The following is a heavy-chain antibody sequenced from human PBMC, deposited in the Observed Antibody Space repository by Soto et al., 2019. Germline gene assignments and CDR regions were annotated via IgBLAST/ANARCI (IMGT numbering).Heavy chain of an antibody. CDR3: ARVNVTLDI. J-gene: IGHJ4*02. CDR2: IHYGGNA. D-gene: IGHD3-16*01. V-gene: IGHV4-39*01. CDR1: GGSINTYNLF. Sequence: SETLSLTCTVSGGSINTYNLFWAWVRQPPGKGLEWIASIHYGGNAYYSPSLTTRATISRDTSKNRVSLELRSVTAANTAVYYCARVNVTLDIWGLGTLVTVYS.